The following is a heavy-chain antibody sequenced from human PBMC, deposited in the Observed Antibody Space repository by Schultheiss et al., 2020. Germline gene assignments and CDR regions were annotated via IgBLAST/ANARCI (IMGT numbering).Heavy chain of an antibody. V-gene: IGHV4-59*01. Sequence: SETLSLTCTVSGGSISTYYWSWIRQPPGKGLEWIGYIYYSRSANYNPSLKSRVTISIDTSKNQFSLKLSSVTAADTAVYYCARDRSRIGAPDYWGQGTLVTVSS. J-gene: IGHJ4*02. CDR3: ARDRSRIGAPDY. D-gene: IGHD3-16*01. CDR2: IYYSRSA. CDR1: GGSISTYY.